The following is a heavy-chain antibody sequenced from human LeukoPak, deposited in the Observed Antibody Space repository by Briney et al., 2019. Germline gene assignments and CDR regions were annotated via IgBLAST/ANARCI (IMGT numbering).Heavy chain of an antibody. J-gene: IGHJ4*02. D-gene: IGHD3-22*01. CDR3: ARGRYYPYYFDY. CDR1: GYTFTSYY. Sequence: GASVKVSCKASGYTFTSYYMHWVRQAPGQGLEWMGRINPNSGGTNYAQKFQGRVTMTRDTFISTAYMELSRLRSDDTAVYYCARGRYYPYYFDYWGQGTLVTVSS. CDR2: INPNSGGT. V-gene: IGHV1-2*06.